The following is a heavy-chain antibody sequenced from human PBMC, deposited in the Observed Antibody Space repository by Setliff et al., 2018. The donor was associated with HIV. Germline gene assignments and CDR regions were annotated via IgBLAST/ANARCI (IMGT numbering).Heavy chain of an antibody. V-gene: IGHV3-48*01. CDR2: ISTSSTI. CDR3: ARGSIAGLADQ. J-gene: IGHJ5*02. D-gene: IGHD2-21*01. Sequence: GGSLRLSCAVSGFNFRGYNMNWVRQAPGKGLEWVSSISTSSTIYYADSVKGRFTISRDNAKNSLYLQMNSLRAEDTAVYSCARGSIAGLADQWGQGTLVTVSS. CDR1: GFNFRGYN.